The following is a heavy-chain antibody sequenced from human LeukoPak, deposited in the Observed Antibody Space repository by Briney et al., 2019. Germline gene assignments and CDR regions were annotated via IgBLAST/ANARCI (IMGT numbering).Heavy chain of an antibody. V-gene: IGHV3-21*01. Sequence: KPGGSLRLSCAASGFTFSTYSMNWARQAPGKGLEWVSSISSSSSYIYYADSVKGRFTISRDNAKNSLYLQMNSLRAEDTAVYYCARDRGYSYGPFDYWGQGTLVTVSS. J-gene: IGHJ4*02. D-gene: IGHD5-18*01. CDR2: ISSSSSYI. CDR3: ARDRGYSYGPFDY. CDR1: GFTFSTYS.